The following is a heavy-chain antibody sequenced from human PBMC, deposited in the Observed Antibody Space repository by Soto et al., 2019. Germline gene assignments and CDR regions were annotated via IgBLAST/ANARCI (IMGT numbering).Heavy chain of an antibody. V-gene: IGHV5-51*01. D-gene: IGHD6-13*01. Sequence: GESLKISCKGSGYSFTSYWIGWVRQMPGKGLEWMGIIYPGDSDTRYSPSFQGQVTISADKSISTAYLQWSSLKASDTAMYYCARRVAAAGTADYYYYHMDVWGKGTTVTVSS. CDR2: IYPGDSDT. CDR3: ARRVAAAGTADYYYYHMDV. CDR1: GYSFTSYW. J-gene: IGHJ6*03.